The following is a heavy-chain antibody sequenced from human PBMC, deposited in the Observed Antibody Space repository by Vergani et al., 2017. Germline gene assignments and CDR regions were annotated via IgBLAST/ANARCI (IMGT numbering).Heavy chain of an antibody. Sequence: EVQLVESGGGLVKPGGSLRLSCVASGFTLGRYSMNGVRHAPGKGLEWVSFISSSSSYRYYADSVKGRFTISRDNGEYSLLLQMNSLRPEDTAVYYCASGVPGYQLVTQYFQHWGQGTLVTVSS. CDR1: GFTLGRYS. CDR3: ASGVPGYQLVTQYFQH. V-gene: IGHV3-21*01. D-gene: IGHD2-2*01. J-gene: IGHJ1*01. CDR2: ISSSSSYR.